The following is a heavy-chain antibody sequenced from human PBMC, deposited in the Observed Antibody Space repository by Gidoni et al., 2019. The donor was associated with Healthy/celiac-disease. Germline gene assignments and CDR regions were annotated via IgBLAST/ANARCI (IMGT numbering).Heavy chain of an antibody. J-gene: IGHJ6*02. CDR1: GFTFSSYA. V-gene: IGHV3-23*01. CDR2: ISGSGGST. CDR3: AKNGVPAAITARGYYYYGMDV. D-gene: IGHD2-2*01. Sequence: EVQLLESGGGLVQPGGSLRLSCAASGFTFSSYAMSCVRQAPGKGLEWVSAISGSGGSTYYADSVKGRFTISRDNSKNTLYLQMNSLRAEDTAVYYCAKNGVPAAITARGYYYYGMDVWGQGTTVTVSS.